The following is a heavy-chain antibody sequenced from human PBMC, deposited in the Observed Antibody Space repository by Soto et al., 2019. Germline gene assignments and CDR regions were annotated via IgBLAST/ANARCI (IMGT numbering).Heavy chain of an antibody. Sequence: QITVKASGPTLVEPTQTLTLTCSFSGFSLTKSGVGVGWFRQDPGKDLDCLGIIYWDDDRRYNPSLNTRLTITKNTDNNQVVLTMTYMESVDTVTYYCAHRVTYSVSWDVGWFDSWGQGTPVTVS. D-gene: IGHD2-15*01. CDR1: GFSLTKSGVG. CDR2: IYWDDDR. CDR3: AHRVTYSVSWDVGWFDS. J-gene: IGHJ5*01. V-gene: IGHV2-5*02.